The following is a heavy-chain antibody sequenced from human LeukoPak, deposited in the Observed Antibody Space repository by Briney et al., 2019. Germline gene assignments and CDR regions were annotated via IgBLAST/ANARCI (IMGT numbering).Heavy chain of an antibody. J-gene: IGHJ4*02. CDR2: INPNSGGT. CDR3: ARMADIVVVPAAIVYYFDY. V-gene: IGHV1-2*06. Sequence: ASVKVSCKASGYTFTGYYMHWVRQAPGQGLEWMGRINPNSGGTNYAQKFQGRVTMTRDTSISTAYMELSGLRSDDTAVYYCARMADIVVVPAAIVYYFDYWGQGTLVTVSS. CDR1: GYTFTGYY. D-gene: IGHD2-2*01.